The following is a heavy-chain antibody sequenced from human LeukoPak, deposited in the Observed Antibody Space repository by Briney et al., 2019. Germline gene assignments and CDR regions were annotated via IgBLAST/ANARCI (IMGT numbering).Heavy chain of an antibody. CDR3: AQNTYYGRPDYYYYYYMDV. CDR1: GGTFSSYA. Sequence: GASVKVSCNASGGTFSSYAISWVRQAPGQGLEWMGGMIPIFGTANYAQKFQGRVTITADESTSTAYMELSSLRSEDTAVYYCAQNTYYGRPDYYYYYYMDVWGKGTTVTVSS. CDR2: MIPIFGTA. D-gene: IGHD3-10*01. J-gene: IGHJ6*03. V-gene: IGHV1-69*13.